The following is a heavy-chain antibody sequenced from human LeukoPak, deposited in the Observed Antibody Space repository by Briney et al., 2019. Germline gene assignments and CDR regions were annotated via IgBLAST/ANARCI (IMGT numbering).Heavy chain of an antibody. CDR3: ARLAVGGTGWFDP. CDR1: GYSFTSYW. CDR2: IYPADSDA. J-gene: IGHJ5*02. D-gene: IGHD1-26*01. Sequence: GESLKISCKTSGYSFTSYWIGWVRQMPGKGLEWMGIIYPADSDARYSPSFQGQVTISVDKSISTAYLQWSILKASDTAMYYCARLAVGGTGWFDPWGQGTLVTVSS. V-gene: IGHV5-51*01.